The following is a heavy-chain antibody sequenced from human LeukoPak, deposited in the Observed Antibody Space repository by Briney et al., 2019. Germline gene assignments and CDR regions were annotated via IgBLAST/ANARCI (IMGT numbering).Heavy chain of an antibody. CDR2: ISGSGGST. V-gene: IGHV3-23*01. CDR3: AKVYYDILTGYRVDGMDV. Sequence: GGSLRLSCAASGFTFSSYGMSWVRQAPGKRLEWVSAISGSGGSTYYADSVKGRFTISRDNSKNTLYLQMNSLRAEDTAVYYCAKVYYDILTGYRVDGMDVWGQGTTVTVSS. J-gene: IGHJ6*02. CDR1: GFTFSSYG. D-gene: IGHD3-9*01.